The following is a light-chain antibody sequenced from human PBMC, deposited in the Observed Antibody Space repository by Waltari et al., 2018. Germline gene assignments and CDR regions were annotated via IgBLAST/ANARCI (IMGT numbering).Light chain of an antibody. J-gene: IGLJ3*02. Sequence: SSELTQDPAVSVALGQPVRITCKGDSLRSYYASWYQQKPGQAPVLVIYGKNNRPSGIPDRFSGSSSGNTASLTITGAQAEDEADYYCNSRDSSGNHNWVFGGGTKLTVL. CDR1: SLRSYY. CDR2: GKN. CDR3: NSRDSSGNHNWV. V-gene: IGLV3-19*01.